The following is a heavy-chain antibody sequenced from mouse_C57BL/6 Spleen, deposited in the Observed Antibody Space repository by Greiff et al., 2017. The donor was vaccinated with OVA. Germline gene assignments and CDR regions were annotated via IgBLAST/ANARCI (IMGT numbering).Heavy chain of an antibody. Sequence: EVQLVESGGGLVKPGGSLKLSCAASGFTFSSYTMSWVRQTPEKRLEWVATISGGGGNTYYPDSVKGRFTISRDNAKNTLYLQMSSLRSEDTALYYCARHEGYSNYEAMDYWGQGTSVTVSS. V-gene: IGHV5-9*01. CDR2: ISGGGGNT. CDR3: ARHEGYSNYEAMDY. J-gene: IGHJ4*01. CDR1: GFTFSSYT. D-gene: IGHD2-5*01.